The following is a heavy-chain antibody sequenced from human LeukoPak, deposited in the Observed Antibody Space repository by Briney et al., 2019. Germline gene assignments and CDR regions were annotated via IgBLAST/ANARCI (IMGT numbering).Heavy chain of an antibody. CDR3: APMGDYYGSGSYYNVR. CDR1: GGTFSSYA. Sequence: SVKVSCKASGGTFSSYAISWVRQAPGQGLEWMGGIIPIFGTANYAQKFQGRVTITADESTSTAYMELSSLRSEDTAVYYCAPMGDYYGSGSYYNVRWGQGTLVTVSS. V-gene: IGHV1-69*13. D-gene: IGHD3-10*01. J-gene: IGHJ4*02. CDR2: IIPIFGTA.